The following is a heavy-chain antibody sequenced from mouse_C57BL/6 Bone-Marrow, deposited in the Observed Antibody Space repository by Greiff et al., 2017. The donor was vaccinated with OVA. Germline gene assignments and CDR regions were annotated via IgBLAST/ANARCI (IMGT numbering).Heavy chain of an antibody. D-gene: IGHD1-1*01. CDR3: ARASITTVVAPYY. CDR2: IHPNSGST. V-gene: IGHV1-64*01. Sequence: QVQLQQPGAELVKPGASVKLSCKASGYTFTSYWMHWVKQRPGQGLEWIGMIHPNSGSTNYNEKFKSKATLTVDKSSSTAYMQLSSLTSEDSAVYYCARASITTVVAPYYWGQGTTLTVSS. J-gene: IGHJ2*01. CDR1: GYTFTSYW.